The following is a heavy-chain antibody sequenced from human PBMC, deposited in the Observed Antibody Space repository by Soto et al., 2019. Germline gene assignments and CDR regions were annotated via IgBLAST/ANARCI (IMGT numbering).Heavy chain of an antibody. CDR3: AKDRVLMSSGWYTTDAFDI. D-gene: IGHD6-19*01. J-gene: IGHJ3*02. Sequence: GGSLRLSRAASGFTFSSYAMSWVRQAPGKGLEWVSAISGSGGSTYYADSVKGRFTISRDNSKNTLYLQMNSLRAEDTAVYYCAKDRVLMSSGWYTTDAFDIWGQGTMVTVSS. V-gene: IGHV3-23*01. CDR1: GFTFSSYA. CDR2: ISGSGGST.